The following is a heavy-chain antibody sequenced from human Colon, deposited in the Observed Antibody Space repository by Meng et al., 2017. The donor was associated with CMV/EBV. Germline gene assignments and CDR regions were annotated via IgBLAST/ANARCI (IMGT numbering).Heavy chain of an antibody. CDR2: SRNKANTYTT. D-gene: IGHD2-15*01. CDR1: GFPFSDHY. Sequence: EVQLVESGGGWAQPGGSLRVHCGALGFPFSDHYMDGVRQAPGKGLELVGRSRNKANTYTTEYAASVKGRFTISRDELKNSLYLQMNGLKTEDTAVYYCARATKYCSVGTCNPAFDYWGQGTLVTAPQ. V-gene: IGHV3-72*01. CDR3: ARATKYCSVGTCNPAFDY. J-gene: IGHJ4*02.